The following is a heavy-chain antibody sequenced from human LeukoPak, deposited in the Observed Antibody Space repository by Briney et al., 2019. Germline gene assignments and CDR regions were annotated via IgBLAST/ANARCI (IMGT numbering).Heavy chain of an antibody. CDR1: GGSFSGYY. J-gene: IGHJ5*02. D-gene: IGHD3-10*01. Sequence: SETLSLTCAVYGGSFSGYYWSWIRQPPGKGLEWIGEINHSGSTNYNPSLKSRVTISVDTSKNQFSLKLSSVTAADTAVYYCARDMGVISRTQRKNRNWFDPWGQGTLVTVSS. CDR2: INHSGST. V-gene: IGHV4-34*01. CDR3: ARDMGVISRTQRKNRNWFDP.